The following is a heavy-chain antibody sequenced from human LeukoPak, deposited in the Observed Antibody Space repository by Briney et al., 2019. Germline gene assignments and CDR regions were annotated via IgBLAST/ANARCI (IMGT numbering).Heavy chain of an antibody. CDR2: INPNSGGT. Sequence: ASVKVSCKASGYTFTGYYMHWVRQAPGQGLEWMGWINPNSGGTNYAQKFQGWVTMTRDTSTSTVYMELSSLRSEDTAVYYCARGLLDDILTGYYGHLDNWFDPWGQGTLVTVSS. CDR1: GYTFTGYY. CDR3: ARGLLDDILTGYYGHLDNWFDP. V-gene: IGHV1-2*04. J-gene: IGHJ5*02. D-gene: IGHD3-9*01.